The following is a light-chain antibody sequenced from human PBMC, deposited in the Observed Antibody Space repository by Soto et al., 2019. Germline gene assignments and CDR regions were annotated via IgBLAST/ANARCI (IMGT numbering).Light chain of an antibody. CDR1: SGDVGGYNY. CDR3: NSYTSSTTPYV. V-gene: IGLV2-14*01. J-gene: IGLJ1*01. CDR2: EVN. Sequence: QSALTQPASVSGSPGQSITISCTGTSGDVGGYNYVSWYQQYPGKAPKLMIFEVNKRPSGVSIRFSGSKSGNTASLTISGLQAEDEADYYCNSYTSSTTPYVFGTGTKVTVL.